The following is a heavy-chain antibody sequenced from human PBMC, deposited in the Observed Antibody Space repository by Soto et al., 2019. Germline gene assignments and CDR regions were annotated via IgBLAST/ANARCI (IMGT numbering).Heavy chain of an antibody. CDR3: SRPRGTMSLTDY. CDR2: IYYSGST. CDR1: GGSFSGYY. V-gene: IGHV4-34*01. D-gene: IGHD3-10*01. Sequence: SETLSLTCAVYGGSFSGYYWSWILQPPGKGLEWIGSIYYSGSTYYNLSLKSRVTISVDTSKHQFYLKLSSVTDADTAVYSCSRPRGTMSLTDYRGKGTPVTVS. J-gene: IGHJ4*02.